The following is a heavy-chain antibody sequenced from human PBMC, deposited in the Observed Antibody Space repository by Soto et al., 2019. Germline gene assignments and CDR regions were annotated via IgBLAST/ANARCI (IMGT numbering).Heavy chain of an antibody. J-gene: IGHJ4*02. CDR2: IYHTGTT. V-gene: IGHV4-30-2*01. Sequence: SETLSLTCIVSGGSINSGDYSWTWIRQPPGKGLEWIGYIYHTGTTYYNMSLKSRVTISVDRSKNQFSLKLDSVTAADTAVYYCARLGGYYQAFDNWGQGTLVTVSS. CDR1: GGSINSGDYS. CDR3: ARLGGYYQAFDN. D-gene: IGHD3-3*01.